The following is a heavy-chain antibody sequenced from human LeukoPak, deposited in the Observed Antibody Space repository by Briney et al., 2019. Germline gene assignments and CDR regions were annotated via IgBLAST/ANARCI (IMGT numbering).Heavy chain of an antibody. CDR2: INHSGRT. J-gene: IGHJ5*02. V-gene: IGHV4-34*01. D-gene: IGHD2-15*01. CDR3: ATTQDCSGGSCPLNWFDP. CDR1: SGSFSGYY. Sequence: PSETLSLTCAVYSGSFSGYYWSWIRQPPGKGLEWIGEINHSGRTTYNASLKSRVTISIDTSKNQFSLKLSSVTAADTAMYYCATTQDCSGGSCPLNWFDPWGQGTLATVSS.